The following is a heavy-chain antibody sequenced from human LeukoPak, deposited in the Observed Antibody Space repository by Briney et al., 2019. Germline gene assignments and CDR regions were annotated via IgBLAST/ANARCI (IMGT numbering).Heavy chain of an antibody. J-gene: IGHJ4*02. V-gene: IGHV3-30*04. Sequence: PGGSLRLSCVASGFTFSDYAMHWVRQTPDKRLEWVAVISYDGKIKYHADSVKGRFTISRDSSKNTLYLQMNSLRPEESAVYFCARDMLKGVSDYLDYWGQGTLVTVSS. CDR2: ISYDGKIK. CDR1: GFTFSDYA. D-gene: IGHD2-8*01. CDR3: ARDMLKGVSDYLDY.